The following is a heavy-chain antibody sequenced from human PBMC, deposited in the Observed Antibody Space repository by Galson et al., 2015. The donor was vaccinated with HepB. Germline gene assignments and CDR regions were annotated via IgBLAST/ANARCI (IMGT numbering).Heavy chain of an antibody. D-gene: IGHD6-19*01. V-gene: IGHV1-69*04. CDR3: ARDLEQWHDVFDT. CDR1: GGTFSSQT. CDR2: IITIHGIA. J-gene: IGHJ3*02. Sequence: SVKVSCKASGGTFSSQTIPWVRQAPGQGLEWRGRIITIHGIANYAQKFQGRATIIAEKSTSTAYMELSSLRAEDTAVYYCARDLEQWHDVFDTWGQGTMVTVSS.